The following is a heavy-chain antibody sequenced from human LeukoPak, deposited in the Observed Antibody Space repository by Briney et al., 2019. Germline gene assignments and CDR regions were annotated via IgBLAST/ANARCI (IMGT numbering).Heavy chain of an antibody. CDR2: IKQDGSEK. Sequence: GGSLRLSCAASGFTFSSYGMHWVRQAPGKGLEWVANIKQDGSEKYYVDSLKGRFTISRDNANNSLSLQMNSLRAEDTSVYYCARIYRSTSGYCFDHWGQGTLVTVSS. D-gene: IGHD6-6*01. CDR3: ARIYRSTSGYCFDH. V-gene: IGHV3-7*01. CDR1: GFTFSSYG. J-gene: IGHJ4*02.